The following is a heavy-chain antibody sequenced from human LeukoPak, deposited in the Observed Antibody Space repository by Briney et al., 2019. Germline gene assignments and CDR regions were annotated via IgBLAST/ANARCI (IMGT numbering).Heavy chain of an antibody. CDR2: IIPIFGTA. CDR1: GGTFISYA. J-gene: IGHJ4*02. D-gene: IGHD4-17*01. Sequence: SVKVSCKASGGTFISYAIGWVRQAPGQGLEWMGGIIPIFGTANYAQKFQGRVTITADESTSTAYMELSSLRSEDTAVYYCASNGDYLDLFDYWGQGILVTVSS. V-gene: IGHV1-69*13. CDR3: ASNGDYLDLFDY.